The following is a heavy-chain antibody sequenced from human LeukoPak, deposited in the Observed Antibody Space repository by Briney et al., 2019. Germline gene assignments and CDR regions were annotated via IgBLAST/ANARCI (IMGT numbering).Heavy chain of an antibody. V-gene: IGHV4-59*12. CDR1: GASISNYY. CDR2: IYYSGST. CDR3: ARGGDYAVPDFDY. Sequence: SQTLSLTCNVSGASISNYYWSWIRQSQGKGLEWIGFIYYSGSTNYNPSLESRVTISFDTSRNYFSLKLSSVTAADTAVYYCARGGDYAVPDFDYWGQGTLVTVSS. D-gene: IGHD4-17*01. J-gene: IGHJ4*02.